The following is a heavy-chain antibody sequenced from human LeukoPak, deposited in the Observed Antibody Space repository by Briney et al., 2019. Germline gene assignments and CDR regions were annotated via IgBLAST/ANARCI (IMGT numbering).Heavy chain of an antibody. CDR3: ARVLTLNYYYDSSGSNWFDP. D-gene: IGHD3-22*01. Sequence: SEKVSCKASGGTFSSYAISWVRQAPGHGLEWMGGIIPIFGTANYAQKFQGRVTITADESTSTAYMELSSLRSEDTAVYYCARVLTLNYYYDSSGSNWFDPWGQGTLVTVSS. V-gene: IGHV1-69*13. CDR2: IIPIFGTA. CDR1: GGTFSSYA. J-gene: IGHJ5*02.